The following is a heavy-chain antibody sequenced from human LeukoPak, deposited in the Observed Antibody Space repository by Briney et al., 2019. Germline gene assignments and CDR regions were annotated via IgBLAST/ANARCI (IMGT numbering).Heavy chain of an antibody. J-gene: IGHJ4*02. CDR2: ISSSSSYI. CDR3: AREIGYGDYVNYFDY. D-gene: IGHD4-17*01. Sequence: NPGGSLRLSCAASGFTFSSYSMNWVRQAPGKGLEWVSSISSSSSYIYYADSVKGRFTISRDNAKNSLYLQMNSLRAEDTAVYYCAREIGYGDYVNYFDYWGQGTLVTVSS. CDR1: GFTFSSYS. V-gene: IGHV3-21*01.